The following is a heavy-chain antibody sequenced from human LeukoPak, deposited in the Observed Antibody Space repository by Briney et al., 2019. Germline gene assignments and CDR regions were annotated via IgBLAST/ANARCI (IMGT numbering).Heavy chain of an antibody. CDR3: ARGRMVRGYYFDY. D-gene: IGHD3-10*01. CDR2: IKQDGSEK. CDR1: GFTFSSYW. Sequence: PGGSLRLSCAASGFTFSSYWMSWVRQAPGKGLEWVANIKQDGSEKYYVDSVKGRFTISRDNAKNSLYLQMNSLRAEDTAVYYCARGRMVRGYYFDYWGQGTLVTVSS. V-gene: IGHV3-7*01. J-gene: IGHJ4*02.